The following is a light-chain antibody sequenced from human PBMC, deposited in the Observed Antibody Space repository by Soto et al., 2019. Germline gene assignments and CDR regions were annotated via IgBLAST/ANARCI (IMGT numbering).Light chain of an antibody. V-gene: IGKV4-1*01. J-gene: IGKJ1*01. CDR1: QRLFYSSNKRNY. Sequence: DIVMTQSPDFLAVSLGERATINCKSSQRLFYSSNKRNYLAWYQQKPGQPPRLLINWASTRESGVPDRFSGSGSETDFTLTISSLQAEDVAVYYCQQYYSNPPSTFGQGTKVEIK. CDR2: WAS. CDR3: QQYYSNPPST.